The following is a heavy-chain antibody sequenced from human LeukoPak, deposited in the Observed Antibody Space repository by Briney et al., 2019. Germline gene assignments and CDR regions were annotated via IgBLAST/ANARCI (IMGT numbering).Heavy chain of an antibody. J-gene: IGHJ4*02. CDR3: ARAPFEGGWYLGY. D-gene: IGHD6-19*01. Sequence: PGGSLRLSCAASGFTFSSYEMNWVRQTPGKGLECLSYISSGATTIYYADSVKGRFTISRDNAKNSLYLQMNSLRAEDTAVYYCARAPFEGGWYLGYWGQGTLVTVSS. V-gene: IGHV3-48*03. CDR1: GFTFSSYE. CDR2: ISSGATTI.